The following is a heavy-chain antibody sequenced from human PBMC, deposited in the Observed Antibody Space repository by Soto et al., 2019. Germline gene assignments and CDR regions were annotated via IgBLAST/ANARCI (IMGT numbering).Heavy chain of an antibody. J-gene: IGHJ4*02. CDR3: AKASPPPRVVTTYFDY. Sequence: GGSLRLSCEASGFTFGTFGMHWVRQAPGKGLQWVTLISYDGSTKYYADSVKGRFTISRDNSKNTLYLQMNSLRAEDTAVYYCAKASPPPRVVTTYFDYWGQGTLVTVSS. CDR1: GFTFGTFG. CDR2: ISYDGSTK. V-gene: IGHV3-30*18. D-gene: IGHD2-15*01.